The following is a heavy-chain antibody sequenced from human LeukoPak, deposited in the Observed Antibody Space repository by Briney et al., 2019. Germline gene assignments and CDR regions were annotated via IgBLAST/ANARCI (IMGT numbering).Heavy chain of an antibody. J-gene: IGHJ5*02. CDR3: AREIVGATRGFDP. V-gene: IGHV3-53*01. CDR2: IYSGGST. D-gene: IGHD1-26*01. CDR1: GFTVSSNY. Sequence: RAGGSLRLSCAASGFTVSSNYVSWVRQAPGKGLEWVSVIYSGGSTYYADSVKGRFTISRDNSKNTLYLQMNSLRAEDTAVYYCAREIVGATRGFDPWGQGTLVTVSS.